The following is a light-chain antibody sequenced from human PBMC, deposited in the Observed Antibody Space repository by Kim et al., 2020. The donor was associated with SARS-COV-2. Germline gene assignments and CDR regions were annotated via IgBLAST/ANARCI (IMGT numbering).Light chain of an antibody. CDR3: SSYAGSNNLV. CDR1: SSDVVGYNY. Sequence: GRSVTLSGTGTSSDVVGYNYVTRYQQHPGKAPKLMIYEVSKRPSGVPDRFSGSKSGNTASLNVSGLHAEDEADYYCSSYAGSNNLVFGGGTQLTVL. J-gene: IGLJ2*01. CDR2: EVS. V-gene: IGLV2-8*01.